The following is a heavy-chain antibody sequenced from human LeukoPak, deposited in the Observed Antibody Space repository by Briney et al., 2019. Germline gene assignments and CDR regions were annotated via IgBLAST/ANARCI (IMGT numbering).Heavy chain of an antibody. CDR3: AGGVKSSSSYGHGLDY. J-gene: IGHJ4*02. CDR1: GGSISSYY. D-gene: IGHD6-13*01. CDR2: IYTSGST. Sequence: PSETLSLTCTVSGGSISSYYWSWIRQPAGKGLEWIGRIYTSGSTNYNPSLKSRVTMSVDTSKNQFSLKLSSVTAADTAVYYCAGGVKSSSSYGHGLDYWGQGTLVTVSS. V-gene: IGHV4-4*07.